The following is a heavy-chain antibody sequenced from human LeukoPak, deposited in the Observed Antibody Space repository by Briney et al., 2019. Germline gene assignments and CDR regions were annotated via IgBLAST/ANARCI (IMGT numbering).Heavy chain of an antibody. CDR1: GGTFSSYA. Sequence: PGSSVKVSCKASGGTFSSYAISWVRQAPGQGLEWMGRINPNSGGTDDAQKFQGRISMTRDTSITTAYMELSRLGSDDTAVYYCAREKNYYDGSGYISYFDFWGQGTLVTVSS. V-gene: IGHV1-2*06. CDR3: AREKNYYDGSGYISYFDF. D-gene: IGHD3-22*01. CDR2: INPNSGGT. J-gene: IGHJ4*02.